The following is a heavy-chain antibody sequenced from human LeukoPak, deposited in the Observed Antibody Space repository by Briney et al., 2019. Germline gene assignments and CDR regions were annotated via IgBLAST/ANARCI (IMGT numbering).Heavy chain of an antibody. CDR1: GFTFSSYW. CDR3: ARARLLWFGESPIDY. Sequence: GGSLRLSCAASGFTFSSYWMHWVRQAPGKGLVWVSRINSDGSSTSYADSVKGRFTISRDNAKNTLYLQMNSLRAEHTAVYYCARARLLWFGESPIDYWGQGTLVTVSS. CDR2: INSDGSST. D-gene: IGHD3-10*01. J-gene: IGHJ4*02. V-gene: IGHV3-74*01.